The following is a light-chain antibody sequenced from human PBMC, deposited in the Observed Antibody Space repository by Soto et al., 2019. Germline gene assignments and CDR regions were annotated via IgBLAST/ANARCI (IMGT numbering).Light chain of an antibody. Sequence: ENVLTQSPGTLSLSAGERATLSCRASQSVSGSYLAWYQQKPGQAPRLLIYGASSRATGIPDRFSGSGSGTDFTLTISRLEPEDFAVYYCQQYGSSPTFGQGTRVEIK. CDR3: QQYGSSPT. CDR2: GAS. V-gene: IGKV3-20*01. CDR1: QSVSGSY. J-gene: IGKJ1*01.